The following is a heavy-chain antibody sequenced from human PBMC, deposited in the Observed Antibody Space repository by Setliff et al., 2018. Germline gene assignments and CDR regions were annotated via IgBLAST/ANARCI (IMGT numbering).Heavy chain of an antibody. Sequence: SETLSLTCAVYGGSFSDYWWSWIRQLPGKGLEWIAEIHHSGSTNFHPSLKSRVAISVDTSKNQFSLKLSSVTAADTAVYYCARGGKILEWLYAHDYWGQGTLVTVSS. V-gene: IGHV4-34*01. CDR2: IHHSGST. CDR1: GGSFSDYW. D-gene: IGHD3-3*01. J-gene: IGHJ4*02. CDR3: ARGGKILEWLYAHDY.